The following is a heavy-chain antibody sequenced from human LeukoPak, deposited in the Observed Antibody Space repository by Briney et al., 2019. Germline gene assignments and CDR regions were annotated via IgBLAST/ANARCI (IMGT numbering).Heavy chain of an antibody. J-gene: IGHJ4*02. Sequence: SETLSLTCSVSGSSINSHYWSWIRQSPGKGLEWIGYVFNGGSTNYNPSLKSRVTMSLDTSRAQFSLRLSSVTAADTAIYYCASRPADSTWYGVFDYWSQGTLVTVSS. V-gene: IGHV4-59*11. CDR2: VFNGGST. D-gene: IGHD6-13*01. CDR3: ASRPADSTWYGVFDY. CDR1: GSSINSHY.